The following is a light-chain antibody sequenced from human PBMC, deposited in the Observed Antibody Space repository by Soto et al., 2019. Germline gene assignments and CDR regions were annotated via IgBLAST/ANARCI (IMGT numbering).Light chain of an antibody. Sequence: HSVLSHPASVSASPGQSITISCAVTTSDVGDDKLVSWYQQHLGKAPKLFIYEVSKRPSGLSTRFSGSKSGNTASLTVSGLQAEDEADYYCCSYTGSNTSVFGRGTKVTVL. J-gene: IGLJ3*02. V-gene: IGLV2-23*02. CDR3: CSYTGSNTSV. CDR2: EVS. CDR1: TSDVGDDKL.